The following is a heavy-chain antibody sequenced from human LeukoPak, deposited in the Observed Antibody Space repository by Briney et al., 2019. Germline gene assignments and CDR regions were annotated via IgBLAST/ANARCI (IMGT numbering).Heavy chain of an antibody. CDR1: GGTFSSYA. J-gene: IGHJ4*02. CDR2: IIPIFGTA. D-gene: IGHD3-10*01. V-gene: IGHV1-69*05. Sequence: SVKVSCKASGGTFSSYAISWVRQAPGQGLEWMGRIIPIFGTANYAQKFQGRVTITTDESTSTAYMELSSLRSEDTAVYYCARSGGSGMLLSLKYWGQGTPVTVSS. CDR3: ARSGGSGMLLSLKY.